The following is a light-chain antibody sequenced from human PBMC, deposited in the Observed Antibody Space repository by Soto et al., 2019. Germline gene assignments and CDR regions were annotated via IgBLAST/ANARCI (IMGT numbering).Light chain of an antibody. CDR2: SNN. J-gene: IGLJ2*01. V-gene: IGLV1-44*01. CDR3: AAWDDSLSGVV. Sequence: QSVLTQPPSASGTPGQRVTISCSGSSSNIGSNTVNWYQQLPGTAPKLLIYSNNQRPSGVPDRFSGSKSGTLASLAISGLQSEDAADYYGAAWDDSLSGVVFGGWTK. CDR1: SSNIGSNT.